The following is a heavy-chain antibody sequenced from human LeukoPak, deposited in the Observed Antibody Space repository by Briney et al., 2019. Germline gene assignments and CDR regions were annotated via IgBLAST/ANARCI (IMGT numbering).Heavy chain of an antibody. Sequence: SETLSLTCAVYGGSFSGYYWSWIRQPPGKGLEWIGEINHSGSTNYNPSLKSRVTISVDTSKNQFSLKLSSVTAADTAVYYCAREDWNDPGRYYFDYWGQGTLVTVSS. CDR3: AREDWNDPGRYYFDY. V-gene: IGHV4-34*01. CDR2: INHSGST. J-gene: IGHJ4*02. D-gene: IGHD1-1*01. CDR1: GGSFSGYY.